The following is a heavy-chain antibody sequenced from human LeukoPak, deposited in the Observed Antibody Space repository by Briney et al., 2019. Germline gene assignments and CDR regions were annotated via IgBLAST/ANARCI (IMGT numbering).Heavy chain of an antibody. D-gene: IGHD4-11*01. CDR2: ITSSSSHI. Sequence: GGSLRLSCAACGVTFSHYSIDWVRQAPGKGLERVASITSSSSHIYYADSVKGRFTISRDNAKNELYLQMNSLRAEDTAIYYCARVMMGATVTTFHYYCMDVWGVGTTVTVSS. CDR1: GVTFSHYS. CDR3: ARVMMGATVTTFHYYCMDV. V-gene: IGHV3-21*01. J-gene: IGHJ6*03.